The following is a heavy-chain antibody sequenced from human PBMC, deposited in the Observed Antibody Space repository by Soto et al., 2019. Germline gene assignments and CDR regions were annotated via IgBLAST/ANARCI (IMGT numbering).Heavy chain of an antibody. J-gene: IGHJ4*02. CDR1: GGSVSSGSYY. Sequence: QVQLQESGPGLVKPSETLSLTCTVSGGSVSSGSYYWSWIRQPPGKGLEWIGYIYYSGSTNYNPSLKSRVTISVDTSKNQFPLKLSSVTAADTAVYYCARHYYAIDYWGQGTLVTVSS. V-gene: IGHV4-61*01. CDR2: IYYSGST. D-gene: IGHD3-10*01. CDR3: ARHYYAIDY.